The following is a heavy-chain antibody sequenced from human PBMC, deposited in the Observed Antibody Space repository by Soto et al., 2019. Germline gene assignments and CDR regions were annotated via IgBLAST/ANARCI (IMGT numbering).Heavy chain of an antibody. CDR2: IYYSGST. D-gene: IGHD1-20*01. V-gene: IGHV4-59*08. Sequence: TSETLSLTCTVSGGSISSYYWSWIRQPPGKGLEWIGYIYYSGSTNYNPSLKSRVTISVDTSKNQFSLKLSSVTAADTAVYYCARHIIRKYGSDAFAIWGQGTMVTVSS. CDR1: GGSISSYY. J-gene: IGHJ3*02. CDR3: ARHIIRKYGSDAFAI.